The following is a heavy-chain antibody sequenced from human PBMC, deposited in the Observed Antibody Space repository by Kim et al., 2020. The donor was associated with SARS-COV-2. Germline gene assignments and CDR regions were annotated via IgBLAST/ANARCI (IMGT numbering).Heavy chain of an antibody. Sequence: GGSLRLSCAASGFTFSNAWMSWVRQAPGKGLEWVGRIKSKTDGGTTDYAAPVKGRFTISRDDSKNTLYLQMNSLKTEDTAVYYCTTAEMATITLYYYYYGNDVGGQGTTVTVTS. CDR1: GFTFSNAW. J-gene: IGHJ6*02. CDR2: IKSKTDGGTT. D-gene: IGHD5-12*01. V-gene: IGHV3-15*01. CDR3: TTAEMATITLYYYYYGNDV.